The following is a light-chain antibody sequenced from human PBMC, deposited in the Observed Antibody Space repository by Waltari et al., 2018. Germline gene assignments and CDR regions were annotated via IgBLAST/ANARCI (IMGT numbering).Light chain of an antibody. CDR2: DVS. CDR1: ISDVGGYHY. Sequence: QSALTQPASVSGSPGQSITISCTGIISDVGGYHYVSWYHQHPGKAPKIMIYDVSKRPLGVCIRLSGTKSGNTASLTISGLEAEDEADYYCSSYTRSSTWVFGGATKLTVL. CDR3: SSYTRSSTWV. J-gene: IGLJ3*02. V-gene: IGLV2-14*01.